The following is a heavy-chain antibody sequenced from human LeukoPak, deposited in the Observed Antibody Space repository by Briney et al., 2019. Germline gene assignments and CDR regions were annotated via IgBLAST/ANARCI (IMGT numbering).Heavy chain of an antibody. Sequence: PGGSLRLSCAGSGITLSNYGMSWVGQAPGKGLEGVAGISDRGGSTNYADSLKGRLTISRDNAKHPLYLQMNSLRAEDTAVYFCAKRGVVIRVILVGFHKQAYYFDSWGQGALVTVSS. CDR2: ISDRGGST. J-gene: IGHJ4*02. D-gene: IGHD3-10*01. V-gene: IGHV3-23*01. CDR1: GITLSNYG. CDR3: AKRGVVIRVILVGFHKQAYYFDS.